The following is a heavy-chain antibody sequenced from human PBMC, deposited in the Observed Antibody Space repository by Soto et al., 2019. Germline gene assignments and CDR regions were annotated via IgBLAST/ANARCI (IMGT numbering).Heavy chain of an antibody. CDR3: ARDIESGSAKHFFYYFAMDV. V-gene: IGHV1-18*01. J-gene: IGHJ6*02. CDR2: VSANNGHT. CDR1: GFTFSNDG. Sequence: QGQLVQSGAEVKKPGASVKLSCKASGFTFSNDGLNWVRQAPGQGLEWMGWVSANNGHTNYAQNLQGRVSMTTDTSTSTAYMERRVLTFEDTAVDYCARDIESGSAKHFFYYFAMDVWGQGTTVTVSS. D-gene: IGHD5-12*01.